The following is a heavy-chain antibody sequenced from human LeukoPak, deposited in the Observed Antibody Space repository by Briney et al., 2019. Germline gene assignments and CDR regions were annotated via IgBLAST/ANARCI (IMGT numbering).Heavy chain of an antibody. CDR2: IYPGDSDT. CDR1: GYSFPIYW. Sequence: GESLKISCKGSGYSFPIYWIGWVRQMPGKGLEWMGIIYPGDSDTRYNPAFQGQVTISADKSISTAYLQWSSLQASDTAIYYCARRGYRDSYFFDYWGHGTLVTVSS. D-gene: IGHD2-2*02. V-gene: IGHV5-51*01. J-gene: IGHJ4*01. CDR3: ARRGYRDSYFFDY.